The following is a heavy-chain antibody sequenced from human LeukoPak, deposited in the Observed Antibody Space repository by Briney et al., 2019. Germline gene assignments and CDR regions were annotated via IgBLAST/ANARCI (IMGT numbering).Heavy chain of an antibody. V-gene: IGHV3-20*04. CDR1: GFIFDDYG. D-gene: IGHD3-3*01. CDR3: ARDSGYYDFWSGYLVGPCGYMDV. Sequence: GGSLRLSCAAFGFIFDDYGMSWVRQAPGKGLEWVSGINWSGGSTGYADSVKGRFTISRDNAKNSLYLQMNSLRAEDTALYYCARDSGYYDFWSGYLVGPCGYMDVWGKGTTVTVSS. CDR2: INWSGGST. J-gene: IGHJ6*03.